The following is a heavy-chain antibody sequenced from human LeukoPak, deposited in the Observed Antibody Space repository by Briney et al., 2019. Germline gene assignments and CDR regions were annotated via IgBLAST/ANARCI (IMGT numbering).Heavy chain of an antibody. Sequence: GGSLRLSCAASGFTFSDYYMSWIRQAPGKGLEWVSYISSSGSTIYYADSVKGRFTISRDNAKNSLYPQMNSLRAEDTAVYYCARIDCSSTSCSSQYYYYYMDVWGKGTTVTVSS. D-gene: IGHD2-2*01. CDR3: ARIDCSSTSCSSQYYYYYMDV. V-gene: IGHV3-11*01. CDR1: GFTFSDYY. CDR2: ISSSGSTI. J-gene: IGHJ6*03.